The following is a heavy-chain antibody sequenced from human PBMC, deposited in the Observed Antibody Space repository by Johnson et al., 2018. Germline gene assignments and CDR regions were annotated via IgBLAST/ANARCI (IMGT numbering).Heavy chain of an antibody. V-gene: IGHV4-59*01. CDR3: ARVAKTGYYYYMDV. J-gene: IGHJ6*03. Sequence: QVQLQESGPGLVKPSETLSLTCTVSGGSISSYYWSWIRQPPGKGLEWIGYIYYRRSTNYNPSLKSRVTISVDTSKNQFSLKLSSVTAADTAGYYCARVAKTGYYYYMDVWGKGTTVTVSS. D-gene: IGHD1-1*01. CDR1: GGSISSYY. CDR2: IYYRRST.